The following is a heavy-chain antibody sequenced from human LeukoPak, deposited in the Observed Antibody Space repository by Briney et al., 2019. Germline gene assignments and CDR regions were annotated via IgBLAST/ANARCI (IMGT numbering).Heavy chain of an antibody. D-gene: IGHD3-22*01. CDR3: ARRVGYYDSSGYYPYPNDAFDI. V-gene: IGHV5-51*01. CDR2: IYPGDSDT. Sequence: GESLQISCKGSGYSFTSYWIGWVRQMPGKGLEWMGIIYPGDSDTRYSPSFQGQVTISAHKSISTAYLQWSSLKASDTAMYYCARRVGYYDSSGYYPYPNDAFDIWGQGTMVTVSS. CDR1: GYSFTSYW. J-gene: IGHJ3*02.